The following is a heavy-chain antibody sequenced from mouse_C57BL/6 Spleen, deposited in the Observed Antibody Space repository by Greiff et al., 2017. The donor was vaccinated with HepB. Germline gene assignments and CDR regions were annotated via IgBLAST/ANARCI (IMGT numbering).Heavy chain of an antibody. CDR3: AKRNLRPHAMHY. Sequence: EVKLVESGPELVKPVASVKISCKASGYSFTDYNMNWVKPSNGKSLEWIGVINPNYGTTSYNQKFKDKATLTVDQSSSTDYMQLNSLTSDDSAVYYWAKRNLRPHAMHYWGQGPSATDSP. CDR1: GYSFTDYN. J-gene: IGHJ4*01. V-gene: IGHV1-39*01. CDR2: INPNYGTT.